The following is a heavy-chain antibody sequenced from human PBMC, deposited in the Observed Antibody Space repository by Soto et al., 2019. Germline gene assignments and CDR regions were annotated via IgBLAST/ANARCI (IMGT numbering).Heavy chain of an antibody. J-gene: IGHJ6*02. CDR3: ARDGGSYPDYYYYGMDV. Sequence: ASVKVYCKASGYTFTSPGVQWLRQARGQGFEWIGWIVAGSGNTNYAQKLQGRVTMTTDTSTSTAYMELRSLRSDDTAVYYCARDGGSYPDYYYYGMDVWGQGTTVTVSS. CDR2: IVAGSGNT. CDR1: GYTFTSPG. V-gene: IGHV1-18*01. D-gene: IGHD1-26*01.